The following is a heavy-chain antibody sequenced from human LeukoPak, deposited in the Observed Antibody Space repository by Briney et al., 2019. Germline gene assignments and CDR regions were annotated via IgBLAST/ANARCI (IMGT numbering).Heavy chain of an antibody. CDR1: GVTLSSYA. V-gene: IGHV3-21*01. D-gene: IGHD1-26*01. CDR2: ISSSGNYI. J-gene: IGHJ3*02. CDR3: ARWSGSWDAFDI. Sequence: PGGSLRLSRVASGVTLSSYAMNWVRQAPGKGLEWVSSISSSGNYIYYADSVKGRFTIPRDNAKNSFYLQMNSLRAEDTAVYYCARWSGSWDAFDIWGQGTMVTVSS.